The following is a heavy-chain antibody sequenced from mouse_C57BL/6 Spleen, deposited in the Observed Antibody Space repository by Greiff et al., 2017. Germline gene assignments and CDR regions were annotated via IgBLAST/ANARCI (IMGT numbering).Heavy chain of an antibody. Sequence: QVQLQQSGPGLVQPSQSLSITCTVSGFSLTSYGVHWVRQSPGKGLEWLGVIWRGGSTDYNAAFMSRLSITKDNSKSQVFFKMNSLQADDTAIYYCATLITTVVATRAMDYWGQGTSVTVSS. V-gene: IGHV2-5*01. CDR1: GFSLTSYG. CDR2: IWRGGST. CDR3: ATLITTVVATRAMDY. J-gene: IGHJ4*01. D-gene: IGHD1-1*01.